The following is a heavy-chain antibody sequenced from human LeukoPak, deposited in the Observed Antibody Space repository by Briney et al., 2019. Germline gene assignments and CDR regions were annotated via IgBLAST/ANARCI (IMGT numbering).Heavy chain of an antibody. CDR1: GFTFSSYS. Sequence: GGSLRLSCAASGFTFSSYSMNWVRQAPGKGLEWVSSISSSSSYIYYADSVKGRFTISRDNAKNSLYLQMNSLRAEDTAVYDCASGQAVAGTYWGQGTLVTVSS. V-gene: IGHV3-21*01. CDR3: ASGQAVAGTY. CDR2: ISSSSSYI. J-gene: IGHJ4*02. D-gene: IGHD6-19*01.